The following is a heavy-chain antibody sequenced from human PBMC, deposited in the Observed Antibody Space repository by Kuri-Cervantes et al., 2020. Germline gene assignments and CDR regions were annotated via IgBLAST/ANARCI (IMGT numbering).Heavy chain of an antibody. V-gene: IGHV3-11*04. CDR2: ISSSGSTM. Sequence: GESLKISCAASGFTFSDYYMSWIRQAPGKGLEWVSYISSSGSTMYDADSVRGRFTISRDNAKNSLYLQMNSLRAEDTAMYYCARNLNDYDSSGYQDTDVLDIWGQGTMVTVSS. D-gene: IGHD3-22*01. J-gene: IGHJ3*02. CDR3: ARNLNDYDSSGYQDTDVLDI. CDR1: GFTFSDYY.